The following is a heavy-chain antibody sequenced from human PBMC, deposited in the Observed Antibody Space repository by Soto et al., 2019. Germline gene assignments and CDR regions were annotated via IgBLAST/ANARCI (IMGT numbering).Heavy chain of an antibody. J-gene: IGHJ5*02. D-gene: IGHD5-12*01. CDR2: IYYSGIP. CDR3: ARIVAGLACWFDP. V-gene: IGHV4-39*01. CDR1: GGSISSNNYY. Sequence: SQTLFLTCSVSGGSISSNNYYWGWVRQPPGKALEWIGSIYYSGIPYYNPALTSRVTVSVRTSKNQFSLRLTSVTAADTAVYFCARIVAGLACWFDPWGQGIMVTVSS.